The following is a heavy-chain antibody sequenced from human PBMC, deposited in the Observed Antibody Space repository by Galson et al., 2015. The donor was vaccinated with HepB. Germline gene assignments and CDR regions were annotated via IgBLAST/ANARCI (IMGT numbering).Heavy chain of an antibody. D-gene: IGHD3-22*01. Sequence: SVKVSCKVSGYTLTELSMHWVRQAPGKGLEWMGGFDPEDGETIYAQKFQGRVTMTEDTSTDTAYMELSSLRSEDTAVYYCATDTYYYDSSRNRPDNWFDPWGQGTLVTVSS. J-gene: IGHJ5*02. CDR2: FDPEDGET. CDR3: ATDTYYYDSSRNRPDNWFDP. V-gene: IGHV1-24*01. CDR1: GYTLTELS.